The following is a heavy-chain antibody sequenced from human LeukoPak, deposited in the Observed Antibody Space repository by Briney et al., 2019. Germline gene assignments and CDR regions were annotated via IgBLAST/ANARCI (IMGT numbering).Heavy chain of an antibody. D-gene: IGHD3-22*01. J-gene: IGHJ3*02. CDR1: GFIFSNSW. CDR2: IKSKTYGGTT. CDR3: AKYDTSNDFDI. V-gene: IGHV3-15*01. Sequence: GGSLRLSCAASGFIFSNSWMSWVRQAPGKGLEWVGRIKSKTYGGTTDYAATVKGRFTISRDDSKNTLYLHMSSLKTDDTAVYYCAKYDTSNDFDIWGQGTLVTVSS.